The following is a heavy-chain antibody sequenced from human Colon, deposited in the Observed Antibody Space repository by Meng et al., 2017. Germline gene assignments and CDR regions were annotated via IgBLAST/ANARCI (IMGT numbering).Heavy chain of an antibody. CDR3: ARYYYDSSGVTYFDP. Sequence: QLQAAGPELVTPSQTLSLTCTVSGDSISSGNHYWSWSRQHPGKGLEWIGYFYFSGNTYYNPSLKSRVTISVDTSKNQFSLNLRSVTAADTAVYYCARYYYDSSGVTYFDPWGQGTLVTVSS. J-gene: IGHJ5*02. CDR1: GDSISSGNHY. D-gene: IGHD3-22*01. V-gene: IGHV4-31*03. CDR2: FYFSGNT.